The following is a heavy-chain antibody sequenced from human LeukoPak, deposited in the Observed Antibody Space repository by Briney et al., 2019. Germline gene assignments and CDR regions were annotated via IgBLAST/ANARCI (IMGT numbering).Heavy chain of an antibody. CDR3: ARTRHLGYCSSTSCYKDGGYYYYYMDV. CDR1: GGTFSSYA. Sequence: SVKVSCKASGGTFSSYAISWVRQAPRQGLEWMGGIIPIFGTANYAQKFQGRVTITADESTSTAYMELSSLRSEDTAVYYCARTRHLGYCSSTSCYKDGGYYYYYMDVWGKGTTVTVSS. J-gene: IGHJ6*03. V-gene: IGHV1-69*13. D-gene: IGHD2-2*01. CDR2: IIPIFGTA.